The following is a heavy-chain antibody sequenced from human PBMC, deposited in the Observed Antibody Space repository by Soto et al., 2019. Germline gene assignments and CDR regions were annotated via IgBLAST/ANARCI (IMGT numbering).Heavy chain of an antibody. CDR3: ARTHGDDILTGYYRDTEYFQH. V-gene: IGHV4-31*03. Sequence: SETLSLTCTVSGGSISSGGYYWSWIRQHPGKGLEWIGYIYYSGSTYYNLSLKSRVTISVDTSKNQFSLKLSSVTAADTAVYYCARTHGDDILTGYYRDTEYFQHWGQGTLVTVSS. D-gene: IGHD3-9*01. J-gene: IGHJ1*01. CDR2: IYYSGST. CDR1: GGSISSGGYY.